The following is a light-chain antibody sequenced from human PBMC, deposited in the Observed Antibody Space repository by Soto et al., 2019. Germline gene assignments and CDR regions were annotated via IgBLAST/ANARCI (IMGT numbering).Light chain of an antibody. Sequence: EIVSTQSPATLSLSPGDAASLSCRASQDVKNSLAWYQQRPGQAPRLLIDETVIRAPGVPPRFSGSGYETHFALTITRLEPDDFAVYYCQQRTSWPRTFGQGTRLEIK. CDR1: QDVKNS. CDR2: ETV. V-gene: IGKV3-11*01. J-gene: IGKJ5*01. CDR3: QQRTSWPRT.